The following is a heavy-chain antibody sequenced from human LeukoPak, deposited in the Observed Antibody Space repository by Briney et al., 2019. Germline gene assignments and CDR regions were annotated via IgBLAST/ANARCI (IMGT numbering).Heavy chain of an antibody. CDR2: IYPGDSDT. Sequence: GESLQISCKGCGYSFTSYWIGWVRQMPGKGLEWMGIIYPGDSDTRYSPSFQGQVTISADKSISTAYLQWSSLKASDTAMYYCARHAHSSSPGFDYWGQGTLVTVSS. J-gene: IGHJ4*02. V-gene: IGHV5-51*01. CDR3: ARHAHSSSPGFDY. CDR1: GYSFTSYW. D-gene: IGHD6-6*01.